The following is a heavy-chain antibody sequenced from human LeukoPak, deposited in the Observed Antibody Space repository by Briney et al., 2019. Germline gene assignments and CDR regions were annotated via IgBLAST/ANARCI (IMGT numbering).Heavy chain of an antibody. V-gene: IGHV3-23*01. CDR1: GFTFGTYA. CDR3: AKSNWEWSAFDS. D-gene: IGHD3-3*01. Sequence: GGSLRLSCAASGFTFGTYAMSWVRQAPGKGLEWVSAVSGSANSTFYADSVQGRFTTSRDNSKNTLYLQMNSLRAEDTAVYCCAKSNWEWSAFDSWGQGTLVTVSS. CDR2: VSGSANST. J-gene: IGHJ4*02.